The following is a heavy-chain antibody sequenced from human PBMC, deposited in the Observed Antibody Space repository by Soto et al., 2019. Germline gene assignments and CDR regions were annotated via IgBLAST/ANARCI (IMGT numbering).Heavy chain of an antibody. CDR2: IYWDDDK. CDR1: GFSLSTSGVG. CDR3: AHVTDPRIFGVPFSFDP. J-gene: IGHJ5*02. D-gene: IGHD3-3*01. Sequence: SGPTLVKPTQTLTLTCTFSGFSLSTSGVGVGWIRQPPGKALEWLALIYWDDDKRYSPSLKGRLTITKDTSKNQVVLTMTNMDPVDTATYYCAHVTDPRIFGVPFSFDPWGQGTLVTVSS. V-gene: IGHV2-5*02.